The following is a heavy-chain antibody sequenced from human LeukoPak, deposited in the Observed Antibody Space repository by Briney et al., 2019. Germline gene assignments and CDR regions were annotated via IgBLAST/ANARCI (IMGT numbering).Heavy chain of an antibody. CDR2: ISAYNGNT. Sequence: GASVKVSCKASGYTFTSYGISWVRQAPGQGLECMGWISAYNGNTNYAQKLQGRVTMTTDTSTSTAYMELRSLRSDDTAVYYCARGGYYWVGYYYYYMDVWGKGTTVTVSS. J-gene: IGHJ6*03. D-gene: IGHD3-22*01. V-gene: IGHV1-18*01. CDR3: ARGGYYWVGYYYYYMDV. CDR1: GYTFTSYG.